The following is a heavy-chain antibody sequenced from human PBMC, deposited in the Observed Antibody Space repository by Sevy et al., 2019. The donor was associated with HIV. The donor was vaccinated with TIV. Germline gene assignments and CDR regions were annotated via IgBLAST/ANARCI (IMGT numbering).Heavy chain of an antibody. CDR2: IKVEGSEK. CDR3: ARDCNSNTCLWGLDV. J-gene: IGHJ6*02. CDR1: GFTFSRYW. V-gene: IGHV3-7*03. Sequence: GGSLRLSCAASGFTFSRYWMSWVRQAPGKGLEWVANIKVEGSEKYYVDSVKGGFTISRDNAKNSLYLQMNSLRAEDTAVYYCARDCNSNTCLWGLDVWGQGTTVTVSS. D-gene: IGHD2-2*01.